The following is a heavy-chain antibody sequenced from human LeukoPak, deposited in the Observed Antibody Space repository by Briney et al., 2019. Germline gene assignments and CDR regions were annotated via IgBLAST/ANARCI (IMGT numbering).Heavy chain of an antibody. V-gene: IGHV4-31*03. CDR3: ARDGSIAAAGTEGWFDP. D-gene: IGHD6-13*01. J-gene: IGHJ5*02. Sequence: PSQTLSLTCTVSGGSISSGGYYWSWIRQHPGKGLEWIGYIYYSGSTYYNPSLKSRVTISVDTSKNQFSLKLSSVTAADTAVYYWARDGSIAAAGTEGWFDPWGQGTLVTVSS. CDR2: IYYSGST. CDR1: GGSISSGGYY.